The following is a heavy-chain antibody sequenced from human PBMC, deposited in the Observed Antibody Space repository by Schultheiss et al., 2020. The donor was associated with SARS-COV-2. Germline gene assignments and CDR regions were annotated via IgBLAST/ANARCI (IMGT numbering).Heavy chain of an antibody. Sequence: GGSLRLSCAASGFTFSSYSMNWVRQAPGKGLEWVSAISGSGGSTYYADSVKGRFTISRDNAKNSLYLQMNGLRAEDTAVYYCARNFVGYCRGGTCSFFDYWGQGTLATVSS. CDR3: ARNFVGYCRGGTCSFFDY. D-gene: IGHD2-15*01. V-gene: IGHV3-21*04. CDR1: GFTFSSYS. CDR2: ISGSGGST. J-gene: IGHJ4*02.